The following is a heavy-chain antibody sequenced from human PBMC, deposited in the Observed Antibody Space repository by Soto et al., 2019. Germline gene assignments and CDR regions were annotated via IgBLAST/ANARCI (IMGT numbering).Heavy chain of an antibody. CDR1: GYTFTSYA. CDR2: INAGNGNT. CDR3: ARERIWESQSAEYFQH. J-gene: IGHJ1*01. D-gene: IGHD1-26*01. Sequence: QVQLVQSGAEVKKPGASVKVSCKASGYTFTSYAMHWVRQAPGQRLEWMGWINAGNGNTKYSQKFQGRVTITRDTSASTAYMELSSLRSEDTAVYYCARERIWESQSAEYFQHWGQGTLVTVSS. V-gene: IGHV1-3*01.